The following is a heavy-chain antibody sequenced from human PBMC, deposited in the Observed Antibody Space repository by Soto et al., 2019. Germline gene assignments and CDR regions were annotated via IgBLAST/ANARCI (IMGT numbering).Heavy chain of an antibody. J-gene: IGHJ5*02. V-gene: IGHV3-33*01. Sequence: QPGGSLRLSCAASGFTFSSYGMHWVRQAPGKGLEWVAVIWYDGSNKYYADSVKGRFTISRDNSKNTLYLQMNSLRAEDTAVYYCARGHTRYQLLYNWFDPWGQGTLVTVSS. D-gene: IGHD2-2*01. CDR3: ARGHTRYQLLYNWFDP. CDR2: IWYDGSNK. CDR1: GFTFSSYG.